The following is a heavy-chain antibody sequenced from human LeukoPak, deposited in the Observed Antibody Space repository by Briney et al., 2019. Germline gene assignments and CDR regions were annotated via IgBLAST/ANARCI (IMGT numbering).Heavy chain of an antibody. D-gene: IGHD1-26*01. V-gene: IGHV3-23*01. Sequence: PGGSLRLSCAASGFTFNSYAMTWVRQAPEKGLEWVSSIIDSGISTYYEDSVKGRFSISRDNSRNTLYLQMNSLRAEDTAVYYCVKGSRGSYDYWGQGTLVTVSS. CDR1: GFTFNSYA. CDR2: IIDSGIST. J-gene: IGHJ4*02. CDR3: VKGSRGSYDY.